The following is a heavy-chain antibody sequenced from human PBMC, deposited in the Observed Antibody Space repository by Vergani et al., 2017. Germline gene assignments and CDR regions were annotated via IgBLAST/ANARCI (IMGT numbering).Heavy chain of an antibody. V-gene: IGHV1-8*02. J-gene: IGHJ6*04. Sequence: QVQLVQSGAEVKKPGSSVKVSCKASGGTFSSYAISWVRQATGQGLEWMGWMNPNSGTTGYAQKFQGRVTMTRNTSINTAYMELSRLSFEDAAVYYCARSTDYPDDYVSSDYFRRTLDVWGKGTSVTVSS. CDR3: ARSTDYPDDYVSSDYFRRTLDV. CDR2: MNPNSGTT. D-gene: IGHD4/OR15-4a*01. CDR1: GGTFSSYA.